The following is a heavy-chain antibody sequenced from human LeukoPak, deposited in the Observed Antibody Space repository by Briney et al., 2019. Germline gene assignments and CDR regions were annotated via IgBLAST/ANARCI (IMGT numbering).Heavy chain of an antibody. CDR2: INPNSGGT. Sequence: ASVKVSCKASGYTFTGYYMHWVRQAPGQGLEWMGWINPNSGGTNYAQKFQGRVTMTRDTSISTAYMELSRLRSDDTAVYYCARVSTGGGPFDHWGQGTLVTVSS. CDR3: ARVSTGGGPFDH. J-gene: IGHJ5*02. V-gene: IGHV1-2*02. D-gene: IGHD1-14*01. CDR1: GYTFTGYY.